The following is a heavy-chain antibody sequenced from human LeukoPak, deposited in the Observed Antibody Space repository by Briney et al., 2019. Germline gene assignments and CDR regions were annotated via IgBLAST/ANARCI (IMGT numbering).Heavy chain of an antibody. CDR1: GFTLSRYW. CDR2: IKEDGSDK. V-gene: IGHV3-7*04. Sequence: GGSLRLSCTASGFTLSRYWMSWVRQAPGKGLEWVAHIKEDGSDKYHVDSVKGRFTISRDNAKNSLYLQMNSLRAEDTAVYYCARELNWDADYWGQGTLVTVSS. J-gene: IGHJ4*02. D-gene: IGHD1-1*01. CDR3: ARELNWDADY.